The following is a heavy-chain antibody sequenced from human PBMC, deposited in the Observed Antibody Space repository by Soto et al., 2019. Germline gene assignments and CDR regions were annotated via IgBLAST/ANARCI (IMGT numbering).Heavy chain of an antibody. D-gene: IGHD1-1*01. V-gene: IGHV3-33*06. CDR3: AKVNEAYYYYYGMDV. J-gene: IGHJ6*02. CDR2: IWYDGSNK. CDR1: GFTFSSYG. Sequence: PGGSLRLSCAASGFTFSSYGMHWVRQAPGKGLEWVAVIWYDGSNKYYADSVKGRFTISRDNSKNTLYLQMNSLRAEDTAVYYCAKVNEAYYYYYGMDVWGQGTTVTVSS.